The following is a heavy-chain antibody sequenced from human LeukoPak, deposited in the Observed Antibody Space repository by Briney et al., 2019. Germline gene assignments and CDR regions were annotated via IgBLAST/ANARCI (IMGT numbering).Heavy chain of an antibody. CDR3: AKDINYDSSGYFIDY. CDR1: GFTFDDYG. Sequence: TGGSLRLSCAASGFTFDDYGMSWVRQAPGKGLEWVSGINWNGGSTGYADSVKGRFTISRDNAKNSLYLQMNSLRAEDTALYYCAKDINYDSSGYFIDYWGQGTLVTVSS. J-gene: IGHJ4*02. CDR2: INWNGGST. D-gene: IGHD3-22*01. V-gene: IGHV3-20*04.